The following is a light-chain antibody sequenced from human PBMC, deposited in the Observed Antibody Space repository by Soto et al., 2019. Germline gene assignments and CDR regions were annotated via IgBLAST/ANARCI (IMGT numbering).Light chain of an antibody. CDR1: QSIARY. Sequence: DIQMTQSPSSLSASVGDRVTITCRASQSIARYFNWYQQTPGKAPKLLIYAASSLQSGVPSRFSGGGSGTDFTLTISSLQSADFVTYYYQLTDNSPWTFGQGTNVEIK. V-gene: IGKV1-39*01. CDR3: QLTDNSPWT. J-gene: IGKJ1*01. CDR2: AAS.